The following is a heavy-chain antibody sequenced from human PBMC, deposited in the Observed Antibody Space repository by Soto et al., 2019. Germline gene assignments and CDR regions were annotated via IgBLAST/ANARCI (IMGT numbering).Heavy chain of an antibody. Sequence: VGSLRLSCAASGFTFSSYWMNWVRQAPGKGLEWVANIKQDGSEKYYVDSVKGRFTISRDNAKNSLYLQMNSLRAEDTAVYYCARDNIVVVTAYDYWGQGTLVTVSS. CDR2: IKQDGSEK. CDR3: ARDNIVVVTAYDY. J-gene: IGHJ4*02. CDR1: GFTFSSYW. D-gene: IGHD2-21*02. V-gene: IGHV3-7*03.